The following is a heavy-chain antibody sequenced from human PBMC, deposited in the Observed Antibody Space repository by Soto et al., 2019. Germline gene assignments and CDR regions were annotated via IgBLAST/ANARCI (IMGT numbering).Heavy chain of an antibody. CDR2: INTDGSNT. V-gene: IGHV3-74*01. CDR1: GLTFNRYW. D-gene: IGHD2-15*01. CDR3: AREFCSGGNCYTYYFDP. Sequence: PXGSLRLSCAASGLTFNRYWMHWVRHAPGRGLVWVSHINTDGSNTNYADSVKGRFTISRDNAKSTLFLQMNSLRDEDSAVYYCAREFCSGGNCYTYYFDPWGQGLPVTVSS. J-gene: IGHJ5*02.